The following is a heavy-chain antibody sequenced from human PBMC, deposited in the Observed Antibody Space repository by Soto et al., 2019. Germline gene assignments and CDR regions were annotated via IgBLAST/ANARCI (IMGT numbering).Heavy chain of an antibody. J-gene: IGHJ5*02. CDR3: TRGTLARFDP. CDR2: INPSGGST. Sequence: GASVKVSCKASGYIFTSYYIHWVRQAPGQGLEWVGIINPSGGSTTYAQKLQGRVTMTRDTSTSTVYMELSSLRYEDTAVYYCTRGTLARFDPWGQGTLVTVSS. CDR1: GYIFTSYY. V-gene: IGHV1-46*03. D-gene: IGHD1-7*01.